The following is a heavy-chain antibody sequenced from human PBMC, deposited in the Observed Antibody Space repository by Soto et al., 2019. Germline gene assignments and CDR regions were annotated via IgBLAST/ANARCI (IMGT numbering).Heavy chain of an antibody. D-gene: IGHD2-2*01. CDR1: GGSISSYY. CDR2: IYYSGST. Sequence: SETLSLTSTVSGGSISSYYWSWIRQPPGKGLEWIGNIYYSGSTYYNPSLKSRVTISVDTSKNQFSLKLSSVTAADTAVYYCARIPAALSSYYFDYWGQGTLVTVSS. CDR3: ARIPAALSSYYFDY. J-gene: IGHJ4*02. V-gene: IGHV4-59*08.